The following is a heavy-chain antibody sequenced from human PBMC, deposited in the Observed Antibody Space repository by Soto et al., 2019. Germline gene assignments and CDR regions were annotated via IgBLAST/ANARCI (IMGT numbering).Heavy chain of an antibody. V-gene: IGHV3-66*01. CDR3: ARVLYDYIWGSYGQDAFDI. CDR2: IYSGGST. D-gene: IGHD3-16*01. CDR1: GLTISRNC. Sequence: GGSLRLSCAGSGLTISRNCMSWVRRTPGDGLEWVSVIYSGGSTYYADSVKGRFTISRDNSKNTLYLQMNSLRAEDTAVYYCARVLYDYIWGSYGQDAFDIWGQGTMVTVSS. J-gene: IGHJ3*02.